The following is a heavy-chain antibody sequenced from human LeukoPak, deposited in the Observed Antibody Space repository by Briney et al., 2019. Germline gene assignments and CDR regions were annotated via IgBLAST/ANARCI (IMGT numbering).Heavy chain of an antibody. J-gene: IGHJ4*02. CDR1: GFTFSSYW. D-gene: IGHD6-6*01. Sequence: GGSLRLSCAASGFTFSSYWMSWVRQAPGKGLECISGFSGSGGSTYYADSVKGRFTISRDNSKNTLYLQMSSLRAEDTAVYYCAQTGGLVPGRYFVYWGQGTLVTVSS. CDR3: AQTGGLVPGRYFVY. CDR2: FSGSGGST. V-gene: IGHV3-23*01.